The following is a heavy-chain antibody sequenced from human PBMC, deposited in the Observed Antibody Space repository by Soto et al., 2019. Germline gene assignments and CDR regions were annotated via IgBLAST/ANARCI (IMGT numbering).Heavy chain of an antibody. V-gene: IGHV1-2*04. D-gene: IGHD6-13*01. Sequence: GASVKVCCKASGYTFTGYYMHWVRQAPGQGLEWMGWINPNSGGTNYAQKFQGWVTMTRDTSISTAYMELSRLRSDDTAVYYCAREMGIAAAGTPPFYYYYVMYVWGQGTTVTVSS. CDR3: AREMGIAAAGTPPFYYYYVMYV. CDR2: INPNSGGT. CDR1: GYTFTGYY. J-gene: IGHJ6*02.